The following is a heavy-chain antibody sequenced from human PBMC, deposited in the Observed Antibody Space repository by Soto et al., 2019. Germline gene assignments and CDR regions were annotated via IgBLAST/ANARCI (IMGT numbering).Heavy chain of an antibody. CDR1: GFSLTTSGVG. CDR2: IYYNDEK. D-gene: IGHD5-18*01. V-gene: IGHV2-5*01. Sequence: SGPTLVNPTQTLTLTCTFSGFSLTTSGVGVAWIRQPPGKALEWLALIYYNDEKRYSPSLSGRLTITKDTSKNQVVLTMTNMDPVDTATYSCAHSRGYGNSHTLDYWGPGTLVTVSS. CDR3: AHSRGYGNSHTLDY. J-gene: IGHJ4*02.